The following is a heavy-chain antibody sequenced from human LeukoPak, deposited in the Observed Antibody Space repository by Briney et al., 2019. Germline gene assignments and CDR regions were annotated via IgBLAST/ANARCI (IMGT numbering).Heavy chain of an antibody. CDR3: ARDLARYSRDSSGYDY. CDR1: GYSISSGYY. CDR2: IYHSGST. Sequence: SETLSLTCAVSGYSISSGYYWGWIRQPPGKGLEWIGSIYHSGSTYYNPSLRSRVTISVDTSKNQFSLILSSVTAADTAVYYCARDLARYSRDSSGYDYWGQGTLVTVSS. J-gene: IGHJ4*02. V-gene: IGHV4-38-2*02. D-gene: IGHD3-22*01.